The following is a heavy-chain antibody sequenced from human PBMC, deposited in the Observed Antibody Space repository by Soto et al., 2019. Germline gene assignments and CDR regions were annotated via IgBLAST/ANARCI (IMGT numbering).Heavy chain of an antibody. CDR2: ISYSGST. D-gene: IGHD3-10*01. CDR1: GGSISSGDYY. V-gene: IGHV4-30-4*01. CDR3: ARGVTMVRGVIIPWFDP. Sequence: QVQLQESGPGLVKPSQTLSLTCTVSGGSISSGDYYWSWIRQPPGKGLEWIGYISYSGSTYYNPSLKSRFTISVDTSKNHFSLKLSSVTAADTAVYYCARGVTMVRGVIIPWFDPWGQGTLVTVSS. J-gene: IGHJ5*02.